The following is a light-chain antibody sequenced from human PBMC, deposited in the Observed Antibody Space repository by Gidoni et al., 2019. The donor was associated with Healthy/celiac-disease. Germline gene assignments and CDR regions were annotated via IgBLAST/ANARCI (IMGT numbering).Light chain of an antibody. J-gene: IGKJ2*01. CDR1: QSSSSY. CDR3: QQGYNTLPP. Sequence: IQMNQPSPSLPASVGDRVTITCRASQSSSSYLNWYQQKPGKAPKLLIYAATSLQSRVPSRISSSGAGTRYTLIISSRLPGDFATYYYQQGYNTLPPFGQGTKLEIK. CDR2: AAT. V-gene: IGKV1-39*01.